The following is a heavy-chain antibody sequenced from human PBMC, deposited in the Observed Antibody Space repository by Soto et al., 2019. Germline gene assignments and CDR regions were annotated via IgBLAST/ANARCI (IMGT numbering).Heavy chain of an antibody. D-gene: IGHD4-17*01. J-gene: IGHJ3*02. V-gene: IGHV1-2*04. CDR1: GYTFTGYY. Sequence: QVPLVQSGAEVKKPGASVKVSCKASGYTFTGYYMHWVRQAPGQGLEWMGWINPNSGGTNYAQKFQGWVTMTRDTSISTAYMELSRLRSDDTAVYYCARDDYGDYRGLGAFDIWGQGTMVTVSS. CDR3: ARDDYGDYRGLGAFDI. CDR2: INPNSGGT.